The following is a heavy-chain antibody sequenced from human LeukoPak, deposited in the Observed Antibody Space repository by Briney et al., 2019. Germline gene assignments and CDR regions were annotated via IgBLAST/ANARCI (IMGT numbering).Heavy chain of an antibody. D-gene: IGHD6-6*01. CDR3: ARADSSSSLFDY. V-gene: IGHV4-59*01. Sequence: SETLSLTCTVSGGSISSYYWSWIRQPPGEGLEWIGYIYYSGSTNYNPSLKSRVTISVDTSKNQFSLKLSSVTAADTAVYYCARADSSSSLFDYWGRGTLVTVSS. CDR1: GGSISSYY. J-gene: IGHJ4*02. CDR2: IYYSGST.